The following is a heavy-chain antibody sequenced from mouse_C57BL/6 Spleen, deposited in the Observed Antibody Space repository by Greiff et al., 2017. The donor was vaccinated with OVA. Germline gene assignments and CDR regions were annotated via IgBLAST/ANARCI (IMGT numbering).Heavy chain of an antibody. D-gene: IGHD2-5*01. CDR3: ARGAYYSNYAGY. CDR1: GYTFTSYW. CDR2: IDPNSGGT. V-gene: IGHV1-72*01. Sequence: QVQLQQPGAELVKPGASVMLSCKASGYTFTSYWMHWVKQRPGRGLEWIGRIDPNSGGTKYNEKFKSKATLTVDKPSSTAYMQLSSLTSEDSAVYYCARGAYYSNYAGYWGQGTTLTVSS. J-gene: IGHJ2*01.